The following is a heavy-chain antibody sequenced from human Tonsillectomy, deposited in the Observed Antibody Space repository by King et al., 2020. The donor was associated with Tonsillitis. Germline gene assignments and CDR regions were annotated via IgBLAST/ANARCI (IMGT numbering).Heavy chain of an antibody. CDR2: IYSGGSRT. CDR1: GFTFSSYA. D-gene: IGHD6-13*01. V-gene: IGHV3-23*03. J-gene: IGHJ4*02. Sequence: VQLVESGGGLVQPGGSLRLSCAASGFTFSSYAMSWVRQAPGKGLEWVSVIYSGGSRTYYADSVKGRFTISRDNSNNTLYLQMNSLRAEDTAVYYCAKGWYSSSLFDYWGQGTLVTVSS. CDR3: AKGWYSSSLFDY.